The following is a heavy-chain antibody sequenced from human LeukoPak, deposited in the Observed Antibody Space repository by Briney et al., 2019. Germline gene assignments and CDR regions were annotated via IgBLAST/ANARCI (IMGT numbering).Heavy chain of an antibody. CDR1: GFTFSSYW. CDR3: ARDLRSPGEGYYYYYGMDV. V-gene: IGHV3-7*01. CDR2: IKQDGSEK. D-gene: IGHD3-10*01. J-gene: IGHJ6*02. Sequence: GGSLRLSCAASGFTFSSYWMSWVRQAPGKGLEWVANIKQDGSEKYYVDSVKGRFTISRDNAKSSLYLQMNSLRAEDTAVYYCARDLRSPGEGYYYYYGMDVWGQGTTVTVSS.